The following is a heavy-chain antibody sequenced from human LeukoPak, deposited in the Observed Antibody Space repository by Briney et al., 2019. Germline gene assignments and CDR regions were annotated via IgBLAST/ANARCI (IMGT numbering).Heavy chain of an antibody. D-gene: IGHD6-13*01. CDR1: GGTFSSYA. CDR2: IIPIFGTA. V-gene: IGHV1-69*13. J-gene: IGHJ6*03. CDR3: ARGKQQLVRYYYYYYYMDV. Sequence: GASVKVSCKASGGTFSSYAISWVRQAPGQGLEWMGGIIPIFGTANYAQKFQGRVTITADESTSTAYMELSSLRSEDTAVYYCARGKQQLVRYYYYYYYMDVWGKGTTVTVSS.